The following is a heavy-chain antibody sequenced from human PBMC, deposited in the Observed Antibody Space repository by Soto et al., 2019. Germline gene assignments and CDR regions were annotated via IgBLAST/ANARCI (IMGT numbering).Heavy chain of an antibody. J-gene: IGHJ5*02. CDR1: GGSVSSGSYY. V-gene: IGHV4-61*01. CDR2: IYYSGST. Sequence: PSETLSLTCTVSGGSVSSGSYYWSWIRQPPGKGLEWIGYIYYSGSTNYNPSLKSRVTISVDTSKNQFSLKLSSVTAADTAVYYCARAVPTQAPAMVYDWFDPWGQGTLVTVSS. CDR3: ARAVPTQAPAMVYDWFDP. D-gene: IGHD2-2*01.